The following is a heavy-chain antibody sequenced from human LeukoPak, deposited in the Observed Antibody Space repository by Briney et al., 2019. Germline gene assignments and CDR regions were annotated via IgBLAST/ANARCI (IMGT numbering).Heavy chain of an antibody. CDR1: AGSISPYD. D-gene: IGHD5-12*01. Sequence: SETLSLTCTVSAGSISPYDRTWIRQPPGGGLEWMGHISYTGNTYYNPSLKSRVTISLDTSKSQFTLRLTSVTAADTAVYYCARQAWLLDFWGQGTLVAVSS. J-gene: IGHJ4*02. CDR3: ARQAWLLDF. V-gene: IGHV4-59*08. CDR2: ISYTGNT.